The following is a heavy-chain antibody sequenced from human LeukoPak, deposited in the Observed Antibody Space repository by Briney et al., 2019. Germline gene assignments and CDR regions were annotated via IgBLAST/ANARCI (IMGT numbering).Heavy chain of an antibody. Sequence: GGSLRLSCAASGFTFSSYEMNWVRQAPGKGLEWVSYISSSGGTIYYADSVKGRFTISRDNAKNSLYLQMNSLRAEDTAVYYCARVRAYCSSTSCYALYYYYYYMDVWGKGTTVTISS. V-gene: IGHV3-48*03. CDR1: GFTFSSYE. CDR3: ARVRAYCSSTSCYALYYYYYYMDV. CDR2: ISSSGGTI. D-gene: IGHD2-2*01. J-gene: IGHJ6*03.